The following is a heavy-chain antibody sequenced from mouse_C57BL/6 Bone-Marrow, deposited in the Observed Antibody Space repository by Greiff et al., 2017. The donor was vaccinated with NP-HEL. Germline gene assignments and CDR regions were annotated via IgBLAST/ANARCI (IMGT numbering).Heavy chain of an antibody. CDR2: ISNGGGST. D-gene: IGHD2-5*01. CDR1: GFTFSDYY. CDR3: ARQAAYYSNCWYFDV. Sequence: EVKLQESGGGLVQPGGSLKLSCAASGFTFSDYYMYWVRQTPEKRLEWVAYISNGGGSTYYPDTVKGRFTISRDNAKNTLYLQMSRLKSEDTAMYYVARQAAYYSNCWYFDVWGTGTTVTVSS. J-gene: IGHJ1*03. V-gene: IGHV5-12*01.